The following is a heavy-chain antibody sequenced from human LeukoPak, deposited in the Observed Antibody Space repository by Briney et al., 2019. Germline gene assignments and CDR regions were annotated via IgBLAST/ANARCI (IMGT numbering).Heavy chain of an antibody. J-gene: IGHJ5*02. CDR1: GGSISSGSYY. V-gene: IGHV4-61*02. CDR3: ARDFHVDTAMVIVP. D-gene: IGHD5-18*01. CDR2: TYTSGST. Sequence: SQTLSLTCTVSGGSISSGSYYWSWIRQPAGKGLEWIGRTYTSGSTNYNPSLKSRVTISVDTSKNQFSLKLSSVTAADTAVYYCARDFHVDTAMVIVPWGQGTLVTVSS.